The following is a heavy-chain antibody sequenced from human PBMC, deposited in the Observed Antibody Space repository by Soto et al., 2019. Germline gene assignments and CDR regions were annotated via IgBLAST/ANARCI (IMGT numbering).Heavy chain of an antibody. V-gene: IGHV1-46*01. D-gene: IGHD2-2*01. CDR3: ARAGIAYCSSTTCYLYYYVMDV. CDR2: INPNSGST. J-gene: IGHJ6*02. CDR1: GYSFTSYD. Sequence: ASVKVSCKASGYSFTSYDMHWVRQAPGRGLEWMGIINPNSGSTTYAQKFQGRVTMTRDTSTSTVYMELTSLTSGDTAVYYCARAGIAYCSSTTCYLYYYVMDVWGQGTTVTVSS.